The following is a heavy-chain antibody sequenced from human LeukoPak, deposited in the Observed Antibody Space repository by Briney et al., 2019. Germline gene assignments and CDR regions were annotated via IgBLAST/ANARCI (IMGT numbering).Heavy chain of an antibody. CDR3: ASLLNVAGYSGYDSDY. Sequence: PSETLSLTCAVYGGSFSGYYWSWIRQPPGKGLEWIGEINHSGSTSYNPSLKSRVTMSVDTSKNQFSLRLSSVTAADTAVYYCASLLNVAGYSGYDSDYWGQGTLVTVSS. V-gene: IGHV4-34*01. D-gene: IGHD5-12*01. CDR1: GGSFSGYY. CDR2: INHSGST. J-gene: IGHJ4*02.